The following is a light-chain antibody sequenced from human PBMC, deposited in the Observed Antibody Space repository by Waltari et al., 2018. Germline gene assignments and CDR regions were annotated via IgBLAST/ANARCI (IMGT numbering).Light chain of an antibody. V-gene: IGKV2-28*01. CDR1: QNIFNY. CDR3: MQALQTPYT. CDR2: LGS. Sequence: MTQSPSSLSASVGDRVTITCRASQNIFNYLYWYHQKPGKAPKLLIYLGSNRASGVPDRFSGSRSGTDFTLKISRVEAEDVGVYYCMQALQTPYTFGQGTKLEIK. J-gene: IGKJ2*01.